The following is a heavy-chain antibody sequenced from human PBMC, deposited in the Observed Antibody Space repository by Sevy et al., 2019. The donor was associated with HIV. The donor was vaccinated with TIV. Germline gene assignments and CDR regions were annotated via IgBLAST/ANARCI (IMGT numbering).Heavy chain of an antibody. CDR3: ARDSTIRGYYDFWSGYPDYYYYYGMDV. D-gene: IGHD3-3*01. Sequence: GGSLRLSCAASGFTFSSYSMKWVRQAPGKGLEWVSSISSSSSYIYYADSVKGRFTISRDNAKNSLYLQMNSLRAEDTAVYYCARDSTIRGYYDFWSGYPDYYYYYGMDVWGQGTTVTVSS. J-gene: IGHJ6*02. V-gene: IGHV3-21*01. CDR2: ISSSSSYI. CDR1: GFTFSSYS.